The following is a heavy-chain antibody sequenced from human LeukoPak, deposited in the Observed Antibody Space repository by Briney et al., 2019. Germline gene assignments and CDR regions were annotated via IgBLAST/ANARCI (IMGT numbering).Heavy chain of an antibody. D-gene: IGHD3-22*01. Sequence: PSETLSLTCTVSGGSISSGGYYWSWLRQHPGKGLEWIGYIYYSGSTYYNPSLKSRVTISVDTSKNQFSLKLTSVTAADTAVYYCARESRSGYYGSYYYYGVDVWGQGTTVTVSS. CDR3: ARESRSGYYGSYYYYGVDV. CDR2: IYYSGST. V-gene: IGHV4-31*03. J-gene: IGHJ6*02. CDR1: GGSISSGGYY.